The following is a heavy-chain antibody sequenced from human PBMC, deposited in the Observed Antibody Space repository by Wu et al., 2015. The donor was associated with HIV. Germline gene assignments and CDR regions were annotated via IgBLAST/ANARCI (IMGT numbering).Heavy chain of an antibody. D-gene: IGHD3-22*01. Sequence: QMQLVQSGAEVKKPGASVKVSCKASGYTFTSYYMHWVRQAPGQGLEWMGIINPSGGSTSYAQKFQGRVTMTRDTSTSTVYMELSSLRSEDTAVYYCARDRPDSSGYYFSSYFDYWGQGTLVTVSS. V-gene: IGHV1-46*03. J-gene: IGHJ4*02. CDR3: ARDRPDSSGYYFSSYFDY. CDR1: GYTFTSYY. CDR2: INPSGGST.